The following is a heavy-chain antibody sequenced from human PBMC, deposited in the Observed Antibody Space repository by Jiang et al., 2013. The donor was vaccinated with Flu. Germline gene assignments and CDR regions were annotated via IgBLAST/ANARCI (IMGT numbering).Heavy chain of an antibody. V-gene: IGHV1-69*02. D-gene: IGHD3/OR15-3a*01. CDR1: SSYT. CDR3: ARNDRGLDY. CDR2: IIPILGIA. Sequence: SSYTISWVRQAPGQGLEWMGRIIPILGIANYAQKFQGRVTITADKSTSTAYMELSSLRSEDAAVYYCARNDRGLDYWGQGTLVTVSS. J-gene: IGHJ4*02.